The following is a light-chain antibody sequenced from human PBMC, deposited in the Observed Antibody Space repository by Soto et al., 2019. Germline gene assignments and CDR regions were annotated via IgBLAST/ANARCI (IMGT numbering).Light chain of an antibody. CDR2: GTS. V-gene: IGKV3-20*01. Sequence: EIVLTQSPGTLSLSPWERATLSCRASQSVPRSYLAWYQQKPGQAPRLLIYGTSSRATGIPDRFSGSGSGTDSTLTISRLEPEDFAVFYCQQYGSSITFGQGTRLEIK. CDR1: QSVPRSY. J-gene: IGKJ5*01. CDR3: QQYGSSIT.